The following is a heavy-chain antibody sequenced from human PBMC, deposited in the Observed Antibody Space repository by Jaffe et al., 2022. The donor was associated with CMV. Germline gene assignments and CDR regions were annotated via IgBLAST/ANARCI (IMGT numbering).Heavy chain of an antibody. CDR2: ITFSGTT. D-gene: IGHD3-16*01. CDR1: GYSTNSGAYY. CDR3: ARGRSLEGFLGDGYFGS. V-gene: IGHV4-31*03. J-gene: IGHJ4*02. Sequence: QVQLQESGPGLVKPSQTLSLTCTVSGYSTNSGAYYWTWLRQRPGKGLEWIGYITFSGTTYYNPSLKSRTTISADTSKSHFSLRLQSVTAADTAVYYCARGRSLEGFLGDGYFGSWGRGTLVTVSS.